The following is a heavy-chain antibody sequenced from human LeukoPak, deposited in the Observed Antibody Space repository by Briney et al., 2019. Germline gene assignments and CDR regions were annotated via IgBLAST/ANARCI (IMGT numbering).Heavy chain of an antibody. CDR1: GGSFSGYY. V-gene: IGHV4-34*01. Sequence: PSETLSLTCAVYGGSFSGYYWSRIRQPPGKGLEWIGEINHSGSTNYNPSLKSRVTISVDTSKNQFSLKLSSVTAADTAVYYCARDSAGYSSSREFDYWGQGTLVTVSS. CDR3: ARDSAGYSSSREFDY. CDR2: INHSGST. J-gene: IGHJ4*02. D-gene: IGHD6-6*01.